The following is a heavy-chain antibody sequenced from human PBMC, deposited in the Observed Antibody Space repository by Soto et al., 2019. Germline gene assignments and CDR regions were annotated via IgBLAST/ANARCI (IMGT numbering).Heavy chain of an antibody. CDR1: GYSXTXXG. CDR2: ISAYNGNT. Sequence: QVQLVQSGAEVKKPGASVKVSCKASGYSXTXXGXXXXXXXXXXGLEWMGWISAYNGNTNYAQKLQGRVTMTTDTXXXXXXXXXXXXXXXXXAXYXCARDNGFGESDVWGQGTTVTVSS. CDR3: ARDNGFGESDV. V-gene: IGHV1-18*01. J-gene: IGHJ6*02. D-gene: IGHD3-10*01.